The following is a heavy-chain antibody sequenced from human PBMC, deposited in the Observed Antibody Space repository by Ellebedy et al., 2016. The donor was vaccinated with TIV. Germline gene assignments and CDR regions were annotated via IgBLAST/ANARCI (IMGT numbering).Heavy chain of an antibody. CDR2: FDPEDGET. D-gene: IGHD5-12*01. J-gene: IGHJ4*02. CDR3: ATYGWIGGYFDY. Sequence: AASVKVSCKVSGYTLTELFMHWVRQAPGKGLEWMGGFDPEDGETIYAQKFQGRVTMTEDTSTDTAYMELSSLRSEDTAVYYCATYGWIGGYFDYWGQGTLVTVSS. V-gene: IGHV1-24*01. CDR1: GYTLTELF.